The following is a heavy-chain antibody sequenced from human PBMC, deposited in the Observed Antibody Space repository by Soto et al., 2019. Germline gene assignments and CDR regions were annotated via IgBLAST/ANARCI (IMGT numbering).Heavy chain of an antibody. J-gene: IGHJ4*02. CDR2: ISSTSSSI. Sequence: PGGSLRLSCAAPGFTFSSYSMNWVRQAPGKGLEWVSYISSTSSSIYYADSVKGRFTISRDNAKNSLYLQMNSLRDEDTAVYYSARDSSIAVAGTFDYWGQGTLVTVSS. CDR3: ARDSSIAVAGTFDY. CDR1: GFTFSSYS. V-gene: IGHV3-48*02. D-gene: IGHD6-19*01.